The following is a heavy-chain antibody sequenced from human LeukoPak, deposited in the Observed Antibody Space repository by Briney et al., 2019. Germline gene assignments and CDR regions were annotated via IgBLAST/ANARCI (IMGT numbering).Heavy chain of an antibody. J-gene: IGHJ4*02. V-gene: IGHV4-31*03. CDR3: ARKVYAPYFDS. CDR2: IYYSGST. D-gene: IGHD2-8*01. Sequence: SETLSLTCTVSGGSISSGAYYWSWIRQHPGKGLEWIGYIYYSGSTYYNPSLKSRLTISVDTSKSQFSLKLSSVTAADTAVYYCARKVYAPYFDSWGQGTLVTVSS. CDR1: GGSISSGAYY.